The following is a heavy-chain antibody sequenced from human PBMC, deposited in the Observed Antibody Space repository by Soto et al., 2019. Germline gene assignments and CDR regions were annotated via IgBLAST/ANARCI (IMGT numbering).Heavy chain of an antibody. Sequence: GSLRLPCEASGFTLRNYAMTWVRQAPGKGLEWVSLISANDVGTYYAESVKTRFTISTDQSRNTVYLQMDSLRADDTAIYYCAKAKNDYNWDNRPPFDYWGQGTLVTVSS. CDR3: AKAKNDYNWDNRPPFDY. J-gene: IGHJ4*02. CDR1: GFTLRNYA. CDR2: ISANDVGT. D-gene: IGHD1-20*01. V-gene: IGHV3-23*01.